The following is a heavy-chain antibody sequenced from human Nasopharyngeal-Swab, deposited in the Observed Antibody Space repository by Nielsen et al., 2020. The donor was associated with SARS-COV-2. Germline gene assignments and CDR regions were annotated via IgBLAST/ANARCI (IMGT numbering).Heavy chain of an antibody. V-gene: IGHV3-23*01. CDR2: ISGSGGST. J-gene: IGHJ4*02. CDR3: AKGGYCSSTSCKDFFDY. Sequence: WIRQSPGKGLEWVSGISGSGGSTSYADSVKGRFTISRDNSKNTLYVQMNSLRAEDTAVYYCAKGGYCSSTSCKDFFDYWGQGTLVTVSS. D-gene: IGHD2-2*01.